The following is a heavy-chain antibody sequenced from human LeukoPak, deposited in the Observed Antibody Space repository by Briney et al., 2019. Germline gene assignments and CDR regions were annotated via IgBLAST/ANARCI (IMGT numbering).Heavy chain of an antibody. CDR2: IYSDGSTT. V-gene: IGHV3-74*01. CDR3: ASLVGGYYPPVEAFDI. CDR1: GFTFSSCW. D-gene: IGHD3-3*01. J-gene: IGHJ3*02. Sequence: PGGSLRLSCAASGFTFSSCWMHWVRQAPGKGLVWVSRIYSDGSTTNNADSVKGRFTIFRDNPKNTLYLQMNSLRDEDSAVYYCASLVGGYYPPVEAFDIWGQGTMVTVSS.